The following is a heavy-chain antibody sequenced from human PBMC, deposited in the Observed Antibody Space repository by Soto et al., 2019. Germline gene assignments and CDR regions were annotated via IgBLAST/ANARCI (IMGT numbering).Heavy chain of an antibody. V-gene: IGHV3-23*01. CDR2: ISGSGGST. CDR1: GFTFSSYA. Sequence: GGSLRLSCAASGFTFSSYAMSWVRQAPGKGLEWVSAISGSGGSTYYADSVKGRFTISRDNSKNTLYLQMNSLRAEDTAVYYCAILGRFLEWLLPKFPNYFDYWGQGTLVTVSS. J-gene: IGHJ4*02. CDR3: AILGRFLEWLLPKFPNYFDY. D-gene: IGHD3-3*01.